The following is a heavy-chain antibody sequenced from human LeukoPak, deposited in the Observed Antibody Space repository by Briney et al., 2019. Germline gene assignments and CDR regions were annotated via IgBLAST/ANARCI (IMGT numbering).Heavy chain of an antibody. CDR3: ATAWWGEDNY. V-gene: IGHV4-31*03. CDR2: IYYSGST. Sequence: SETLSLTCTVSGGSISSGGYYWSWIRQHPGKGLEWIGYIYYSGSTYYNPSLKSRVTISVDTSKNQFSLKLSSVTAADTAEYYCATAWWGEDNYWGQGTLVTVSS. D-gene: IGHD2-8*02. J-gene: IGHJ4*02. CDR1: GGSISSGGYY.